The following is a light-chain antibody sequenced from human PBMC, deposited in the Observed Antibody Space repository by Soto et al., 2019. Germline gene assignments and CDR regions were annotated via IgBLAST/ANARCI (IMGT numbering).Light chain of an antibody. Sequence: EIVLTQSPGTLSLSPGERATLSCRASQSFTSNYLAWYQQKPGQAPRLLIYGASTRATGIPARFSGSGSGTDFTLTISRLEPEDFAVYYCQQYGNSPRTFGQGTKVDIK. CDR1: QSFTSNY. J-gene: IGKJ1*01. CDR2: GAS. CDR3: QQYGNSPRT. V-gene: IGKV3-20*01.